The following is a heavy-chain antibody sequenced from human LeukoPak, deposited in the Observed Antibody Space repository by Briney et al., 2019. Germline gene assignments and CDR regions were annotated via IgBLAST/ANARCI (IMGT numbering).Heavy chain of an antibody. D-gene: IGHD3-10*01. CDR2: ISNTGGTK. CDR1: GFTFSNFD. J-gene: IGHJ6*02. V-gene: IGHV3-48*03. CDR3: AKGRGSGSHDTYYYGMDV. Sequence: GSLRLSCAASGFTFSNFDMNWVRQTPGKGLEWVSFISNTGGTKYYADSVRGRFTISRDNSKNTLFLQMNSLRAEDTAVYYCAKGRGSGSHDTYYYGMDVWGQGTTVTVSS.